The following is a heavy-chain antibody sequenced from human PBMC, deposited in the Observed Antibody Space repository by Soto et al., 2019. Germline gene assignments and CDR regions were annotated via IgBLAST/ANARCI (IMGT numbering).Heavy chain of an antibody. J-gene: IGHJ4*02. V-gene: IGHV4-59*01. Sequence: PSETLSLTCTVSGGCMNIYYWTWIRQPPGKGLEWIGYVRDTGSPNYNPSLKSRVTISIDTSRNQFSLSLSSVTAADTAVYFCARVGGITGTTFDYWGQGALVTVSS. CDR3: ARVGGITGTTFDY. D-gene: IGHD1-7*01. CDR2: VRDTGSP. CDR1: GGCMNIYY.